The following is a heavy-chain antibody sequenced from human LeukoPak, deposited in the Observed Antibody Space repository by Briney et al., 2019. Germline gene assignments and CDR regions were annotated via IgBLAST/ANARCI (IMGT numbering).Heavy chain of an antibody. CDR2: IYTSGST. CDR1: GGSFSSGNYY. V-gene: IGHV4-61*02. Sequence: SQTLSLTCTVSGGSFSSGNYYWTWIRQPAGKGLEWIGRIYTSGSTNYNPSLKSRVTISIDASKNQFSLKLSSVTAADTAVYYCARESYGQLVYWGQGTLVTVSS. D-gene: IGHD6-6*01. J-gene: IGHJ4*02. CDR3: ARESYGQLVY.